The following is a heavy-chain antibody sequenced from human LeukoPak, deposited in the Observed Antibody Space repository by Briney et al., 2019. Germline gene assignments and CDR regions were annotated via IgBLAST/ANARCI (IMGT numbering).Heavy chain of an antibody. CDR2: IKQDGSEK. Sequence: GGSLRLPCAASGFTFSSYWMSWVRQAPGKGLEWVANIKQDGSEKYYVDSVKGRFTISRDNAKNSLYLQMNSLRAEDTAVYYCARDRGRYCSGGSCYSDYWGQGTLVTVSS. CDR3: ARDRGRYCSGGSCYSDY. J-gene: IGHJ4*02. V-gene: IGHV3-7*01. D-gene: IGHD2-15*01. CDR1: GFTFSSYW.